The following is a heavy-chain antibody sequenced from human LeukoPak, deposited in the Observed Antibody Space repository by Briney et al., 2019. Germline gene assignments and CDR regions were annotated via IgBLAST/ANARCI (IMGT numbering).Heavy chain of an antibody. V-gene: IGHV3-23*01. D-gene: IGHD3-22*01. CDR3: AKRNYYDSSGYYYDY. J-gene: IGHJ4*02. CDR1: GFTFNSYS. CDR2: IGRGGVGT. Sequence: PGTSLRLSCAASGFTFNSYSMSWVRQAPGKGLEWVSAIGRGGVGTFYADSVKGRFTISRDNSKNTLYLQMKSLRAEDTGVDYCAKRNYYDSSGYYYDYWGRGTLVSVSS.